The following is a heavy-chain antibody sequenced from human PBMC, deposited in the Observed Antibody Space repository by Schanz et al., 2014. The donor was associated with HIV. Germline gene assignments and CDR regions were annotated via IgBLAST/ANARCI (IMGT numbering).Heavy chain of an antibody. Sequence: QVLESGGGVVQPGRSLRLSCVASGFSFRTFGMHWVRQAPGKGLEWVALIYYDGTNKYYTDSVKGRFTISRDNSKNTLYLQMNSLRAEDTSVYYCARGFQGFDYWGQGTLVTVSS. CDR2: IYYDGTNK. CDR1: GFSFRTFG. V-gene: IGHV3-33*01. CDR3: ARGFQGFDY. D-gene: IGHD3-10*01. J-gene: IGHJ4*02.